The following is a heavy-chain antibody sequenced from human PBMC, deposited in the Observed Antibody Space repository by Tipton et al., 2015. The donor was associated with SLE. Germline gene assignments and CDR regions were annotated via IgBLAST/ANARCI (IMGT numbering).Heavy chain of an antibody. V-gene: IGHV1-69*13. Sequence: QSGPEVKKPGASVKVSCKASGYTFTSYAISWVRQAPGQGLEWMGGIIPIFGTANYAQKFQGRVTITADESTSTAYMELSSLRSEDTAVYYCARGITIFGVVITVNDYWGQGTLVTVSS. J-gene: IGHJ4*02. CDR3: ARGITIFGVVITVNDY. CDR1: GYTFTSYA. CDR2: IIPIFGTA. D-gene: IGHD3-3*01.